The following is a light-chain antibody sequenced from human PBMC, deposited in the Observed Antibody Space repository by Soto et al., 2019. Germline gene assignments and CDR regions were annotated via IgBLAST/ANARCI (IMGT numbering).Light chain of an antibody. J-gene: IGKJ5*01. V-gene: IGKV1-5*01. CDR3: QQYYTYST. CDR1: QSISSW. CDR2: DAS. Sequence: DIQMTQSPSTLSASVGDRVTITFRASQSISSWLAWYQQKPGKAPKPLIFDASTLKTGVPSRFGGSGSGAEFNFTITGLQPDDFATYFCQQYYTYSTFGQGTRLEI.